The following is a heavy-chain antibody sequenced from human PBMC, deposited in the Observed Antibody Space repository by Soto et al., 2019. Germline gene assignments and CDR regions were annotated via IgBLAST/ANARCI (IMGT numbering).Heavy chain of an antibody. Sequence: ASVKVSCKASGYTFTSYDINWVRQATGQGLEWMGWMNPNSGNTGYAQKFQGRVTMTRNTSISTAYMELSSLRSEDTAVYYCARGRYYDFWSGYSAYNWFDPWGQGTLVTVSS. CDR1: GYTFTSYD. CDR2: MNPNSGNT. D-gene: IGHD3-3*01. V-gene: IGHV1-8*01. CDR3: ARGRYYDFWSGYSAYNWFDP. J-gene: IGHJ5*02.